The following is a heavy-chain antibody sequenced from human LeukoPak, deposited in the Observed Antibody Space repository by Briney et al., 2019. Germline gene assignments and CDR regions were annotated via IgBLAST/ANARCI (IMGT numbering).Heavy chain of an antibody. J-gene: IGHJ3*02. V-gene: IGHV1-2*02. CDR2: INPNSGDT. Sequence: GASVKVSCKASGYTFTGYYIHWVRQAPGQGVEWMGWINPNSGDTNYAQKFQGRVTMTRDTSISTAYMELSRLRSDDTAVYYCAREGLLIPAAGPVDIWGQGTMVTVSS. D-gene: IGHD6-13*01. CDR1: GYTFTGYY. CDR3: AREGLLIPAAGPVDI.